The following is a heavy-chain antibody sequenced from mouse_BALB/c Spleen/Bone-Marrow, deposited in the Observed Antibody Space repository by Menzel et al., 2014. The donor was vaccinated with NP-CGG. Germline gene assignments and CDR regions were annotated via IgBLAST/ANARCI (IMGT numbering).Heavy chain of an antibody. CDR1: GFNIKNTY. D-gene: IGHD2-14*01. J-gene: IGHJ1*01. Sequence: EVQLQHSGAELVKPGASVKLSCTASGFNIKNTYMHRVKQRPEQGLEWIGRIDPANGYTKYDPKFQGKATITADTSSNTAYLQLSSLTSEDTAVYYCARLGYRYGYWFFDVWGAGTTVTVSS. CDR3: ARLGYRYGYWFFDV. CDR2: IDPANGYT. V-gene: IGHV14-3*02.